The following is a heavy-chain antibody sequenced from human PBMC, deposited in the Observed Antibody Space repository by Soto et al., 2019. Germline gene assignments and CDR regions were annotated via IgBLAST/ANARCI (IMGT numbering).Heavy chain of an antibody. CDR2: INPSGGST. J-gene: IGHJ6*02. D-gene: IGHD3-3*01. CDR1: GYTLTSYY. Sequence: ASVKVSCKASGYTLTSYYMHWVRQAPGQGLEWMGIINPSGGSTSYAQKFQGRVTMTRDTSTSTVYMELSSLRSEDTAVYYCAREITYYDFWSGYSNPYTYYYYYGMDVWGQGTTVTVSS. CDR3: AREITYYDFWSGYSNPYTYYYYYGMDV. V-gene: IGHV1-46*01.